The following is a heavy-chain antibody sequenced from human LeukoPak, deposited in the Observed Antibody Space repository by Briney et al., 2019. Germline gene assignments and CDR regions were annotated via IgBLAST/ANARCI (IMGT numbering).Heavy chain of an antibody. CDR2: IRNQANGGTA. Sequence: TGGSLRLSCTAAGFTFSDYAVTWVRQAPGKGLEWVGFIRNQANGGTADYAASVKGRFTISRDDSKTIAYLQMNSLKIEDTAVYFCSRAYSTGWLGINDYWGQGALVTVSS. J-gene: IGHJ4*02. D-gene: IGHD6-19*01. CDR3: SRAYSTGWLGINDY. V-gene: IGHV3-49*04. CDR1: GFTFSDYA.